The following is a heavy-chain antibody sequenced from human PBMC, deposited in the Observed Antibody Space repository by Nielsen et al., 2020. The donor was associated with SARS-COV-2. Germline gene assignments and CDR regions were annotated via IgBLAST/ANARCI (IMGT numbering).Heavy chain of an antibody. D-gene: IGHD2-21*01. CDR1: GGSFSSYY. J-gene: IGHJ6*02. V-gene: IGHV4-34*01. Sequence: SETLSLTCGVSGGSFSSYYWTWIRQPPGRGLEWIGEINDSGTTNYNASLQSRASISVDKSKRSLSLKLSSVTAADTAVYYCAGGNSRFYYALDVWAQGTSVTVSS. CDR2: INDSGTT. CDR3: AGGNSRFYYALDV.